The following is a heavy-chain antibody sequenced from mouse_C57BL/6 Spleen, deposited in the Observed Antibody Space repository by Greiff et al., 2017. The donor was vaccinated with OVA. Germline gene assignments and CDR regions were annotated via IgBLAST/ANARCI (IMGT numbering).Heavy chain of an antibody. CDR1: GYTFTDYE. Sequence: VQLQESGAELVRPGASVTLSCKASGYTFTDYEMHWVKQTPVHGLEWIGAIDPETGGTAYNQKFKGKAILTANKSSSTAYMELRSLTSEDSAVYYCTKTGTEDAMDYWGQGTSVTVSS. D-gene: IGHD4-1*01. CDR2: IDPETGGT. V-gene: IGHV1-15*01. J-gene: IGHJ4*01. CDR3: TKTGTEDAMDY.